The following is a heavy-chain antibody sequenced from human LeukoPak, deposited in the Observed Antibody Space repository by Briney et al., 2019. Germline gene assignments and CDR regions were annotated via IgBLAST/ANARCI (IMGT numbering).Heavy chain of an antibody. CDR3: TKDQNGYNYGPFDY. V-gene: IGHV3-23*01. J-gene: IGHJ4*02. CDR2: IRSNGATA. D-gene: IGHD5-18*01. Sequence: GGSLRLSCAASGFSFSSFAMTWVRQAPGKGLEWVSTIRSNGATAYNADSVKGRFTISRDNSKNTLYLQMNSLRAEDTALFYCTKDQNGYNYGPFDYWGQGTLVTVSS. CDR1: GFSFSSFA.